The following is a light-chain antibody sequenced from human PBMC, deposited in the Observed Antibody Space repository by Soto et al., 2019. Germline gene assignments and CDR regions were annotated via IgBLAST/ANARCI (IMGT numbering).Light chain of an antibody. CDR2: GAS. Sequence: EIVLTQSPGTLSLSPGERATLSCRASQSVSSSYLAWYQQKPGQAPRRLIYGASSRAAGIPDRFSGSGSGTDFTLTISRLEPEDFAVYYWQQYGGSPPYTFGHGTKLEIK. CDR1: QSVSSSY. CDR3: QQYGGSPPYT. V-gene: IGKV3-20*01. J-gene: IGKJ2*01.